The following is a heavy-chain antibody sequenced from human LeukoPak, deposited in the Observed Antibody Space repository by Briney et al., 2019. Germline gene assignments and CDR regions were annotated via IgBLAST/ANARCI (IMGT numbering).Heavy chain of an antibody. V-gene: IGHV1-18*04. D-gene: IGHD6-13*01. Sequence: ASVKVSFKASGYTFTSYGISWVRQAPGQGLEWMGWISAYNGNTNYTQKLQGRVTMTTDTSTSTAYMELRSLRSDDTAVYYCAREGWGIAAANSWFDPWGQGTLVTVSS. CDR2: ISAYNGNT. CDR1: GYTFTSYG. CDR3: AREGWGIAAANSWFDP. J-gene: IGHJ5*02.